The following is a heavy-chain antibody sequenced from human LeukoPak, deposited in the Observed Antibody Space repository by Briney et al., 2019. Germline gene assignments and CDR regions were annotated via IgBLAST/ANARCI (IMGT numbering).Heavy chain of an antibody. CDR3: AKVLEVDYYGSGRCMDV. D-gene: IGHD3-10*01. J-gene: IGHJ6*02. V-gene: IGHV3-23*01. CDR1: GFTFSSYA. Sequence: PGGSLRLSCAASGFTFSSYAMSWVRQAPGKGLEWVSAISGSGGSTYYADSVKGRFTISRDNSKNTLYLQMNSLRAEDTAVYYCAKVLEVDYYGSGRCMDVWGQGTTVTVSS. CDR2: ISGSGGST.